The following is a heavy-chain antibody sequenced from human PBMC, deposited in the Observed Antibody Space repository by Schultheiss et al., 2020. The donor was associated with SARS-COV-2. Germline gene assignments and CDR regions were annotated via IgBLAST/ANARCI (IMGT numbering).Heavy chain of an antibody. D-gene: IGHD3-3*01. J-gene: IGHJ3*02. CDR3: ARAIILRVAFDI. V-gene: IGHV4-39*01. Sequence: SETLSLTCTVSGGSISSTTYYWGWIRQPPGKGLEWIGSINYSGATSYNPSLKSRVTISVDMSKNQLSLKLRSVTAADTAVYYCARAIILRVAFDIWGQGTMVTVSS. CDR1: GGSISSTTYY. CDR2: INYSGAT.